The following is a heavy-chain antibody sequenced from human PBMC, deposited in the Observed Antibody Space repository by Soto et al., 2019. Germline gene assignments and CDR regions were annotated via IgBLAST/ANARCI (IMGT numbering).Heavy chain of an antibody. CDR2: IYPGDSDT. CDR1: GYSFTSYW. V-gene: IGHV5-51*01. D-gene: IGHD3-3*01. J-gene: IGHJ5*02. Sequence: PGESLKISCKGSGYSFTSYWIGWVRQMPGKGLEWMGIIYPGDSDTRYSPSFQGQVTISADKSISTAYLQWSSLKASDTAMYYCARTRGRITIFGVVTANWFDPWGQGTRVSVS. CDR3: ARTRGRITIFGVVTANWFDP.